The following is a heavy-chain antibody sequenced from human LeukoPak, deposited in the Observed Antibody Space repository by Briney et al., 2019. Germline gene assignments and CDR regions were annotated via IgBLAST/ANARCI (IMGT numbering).Heavy chain of an antibody. D-gene: IGHD4-11*01. J-gene: IGHJ4*02. Sequence: SETPSLTCTVSGGSISSGSYYWSWIRQPAGKGLEWIGRIYTSGSTNYNPSLKSRVTISVDTSKNQFSLKLSSVTAADTAVYYCARYRTRDDYSNPFDYWGQGTLVTVSS. CDR2: IYTSGST. CDR3: ARYRTRDDYSNPFDY. CDR1: GGSISSGSYY. V-gene: IGHV4-61*02.